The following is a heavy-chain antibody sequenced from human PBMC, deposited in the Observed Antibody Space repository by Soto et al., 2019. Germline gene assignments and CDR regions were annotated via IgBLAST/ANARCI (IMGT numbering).Heavy chain of an antibody. Sequence: QVQLVESGGGVVQPGRSLRLSCAASGFTFSSYGMHWLRQAPGKGLEWVAVISSDGSNKYYGDSVKGRFTISRDNSENTLYLQMNSLRAEDTATYYCAKLRSSSWTQYAFDIWGHGTIVTVSS. CDR2: ISSDGSNK. D-gene: IGHD6-13*01. CDR3: AKLRSSSWTQYAFDI. V-gene: IGHV3-30*18. CDR1: GFTFSSYG. J-gene: IGHJ3*02.